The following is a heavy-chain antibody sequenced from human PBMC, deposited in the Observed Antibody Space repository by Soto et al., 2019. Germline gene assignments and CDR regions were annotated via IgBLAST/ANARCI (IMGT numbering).Heavy chain of an antibody. V-gene: IGHV4-39*01. CDR2: IYYSGST. Sequence: PSETLSLTCTVSGGSISSSSYYWGWIRQPPGKGLEWIGNIYYSGSTYYNPSLKSRVTISVDTSKNQFSLKLSSVTAADTAVYYCARRNSGSYYNTRWFDPWGQGTLVTVSS. CDR3: ARRNSGSYYNTRWFDP. J-gene: IGHJ5*02. CDR1: GGSISSSSYY. D-gene: IGHD3-10*01.